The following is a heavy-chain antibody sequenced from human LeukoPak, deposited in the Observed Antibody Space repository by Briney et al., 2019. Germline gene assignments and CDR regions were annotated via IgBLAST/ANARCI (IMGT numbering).Heavy chain of an antibody. Sequence: AGGSLRLSCAASGFTFSSYGMSWVRQAPGKGLEWVSAISGSGGSKYYADSVKGRFTISRDNSKNTLYLQMNSLRAEDTAVYYCARAPGLSNWFDPWGQGTLVTVSS. D-gene: IGHD4/OR15-4a*01. CDR3: ARAPGLSNWFDP. V-gene: IGHV3-23*01. CDR1: GFTFSSYG. J-gene: IGHJ5*02. CDR2: ISGSGGSK.